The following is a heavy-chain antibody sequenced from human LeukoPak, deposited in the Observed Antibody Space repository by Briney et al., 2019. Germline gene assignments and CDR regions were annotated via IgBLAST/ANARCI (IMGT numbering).Heavy chain of an antibody. CDR2: VYTSGST. V-gene: IGHV4-61*02. J-gene: IGHJ4*02. D-gene: IGHD3-3*01. Sequence: SQTLSLTCTVSGGSISSGSYYWSWIRQPAGKGLEWIGRVYTSGSTNYNPSLKSRLTISIDRSKNHFSLKLSSVTAADTAVYYCARGSIRFLEWLLPKPLDYWGQGTLVTVSS. CDR1: GGSISSGSYY. CDR3: ARGSIRFLEWLLPKPLDY.